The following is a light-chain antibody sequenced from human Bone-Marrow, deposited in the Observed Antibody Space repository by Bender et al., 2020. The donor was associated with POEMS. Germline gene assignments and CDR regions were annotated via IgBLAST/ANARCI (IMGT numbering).Light chain of an antibody. V-gene: IGLV1-44*01. CDR3: VAWDDSLNGLV. Sequence: QSVLTQPPSASATPGQTVTISCSGSSSNIGTYSVNWYQQLPGAAPKLLIYSNDRRPSGVPDRFSGSKSGTSASLAISGLQSEDEADYYCVAWDDSLNGLVFGGGTKLTVL. J-gene: IGLJ3*02. CDR2: SND. CDR1: SSNIGTYS.